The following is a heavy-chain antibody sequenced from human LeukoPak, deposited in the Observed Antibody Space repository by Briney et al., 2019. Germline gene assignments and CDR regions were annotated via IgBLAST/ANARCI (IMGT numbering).Heavy chain of an antibody. CDR2: IIPIFGTA. CDR3: ARLYGSGSPDNYGMDV. CDR1: GGTFSSYA. Sequence: SVKVSCKASGGTFSSYAISWVRQAPGQGLGWMGGIIPIFGTANYAQKFQGRVTITADESTSTAYMELSSLRSEDTAVYYCARLYGSGSPDNYGMDVWGQGTTVTVSS. J-gene: IGHJ6*02. D-gene: IGHD3-10*01. V-gene: IGHV1-69*13.